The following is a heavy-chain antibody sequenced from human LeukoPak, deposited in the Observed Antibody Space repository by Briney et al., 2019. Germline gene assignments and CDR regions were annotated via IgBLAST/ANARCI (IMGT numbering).Heavy chain of an antibody. CDR3: ANRIEWNGDYGVGFDY. CDR2: IKQDGSEK. J-gene: IGHJ4*02. CDR1: GFTFSSYW. V-gene: IGHV3-7*03. D-gene: IGHD4-17*01. Sequence: GGSLRLSCAASGFTFSSYWMSWVRQAPGKGLEWVANIKQDGSEKYYVDSVKGRFTISRDNSKNTLYLQMNSLRAEDTAVYYCANRIEWNGDYGVGFDYWGQGTLVTVSS.